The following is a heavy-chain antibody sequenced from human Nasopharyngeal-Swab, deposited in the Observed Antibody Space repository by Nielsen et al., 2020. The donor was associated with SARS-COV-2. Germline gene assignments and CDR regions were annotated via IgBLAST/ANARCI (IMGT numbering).Heavy chain of an antibody. J-gene: IGHJ4*02. D-gene: IGHD6-19*01. CDR3: ATGAGTYYDS. V-gene: IGHV3-74*01. CDR1: GFTFSGYW. Sequence: GESLKISCAASGFTFSGYWMHWVRQAPGKGLVWVSCVKSDGSTIYADSVKGRFTISRDNAKNTLYLQMNSLRAEDTAVYYCATGAGTYYDSWGQGTLVTVSS. CDR2: VKSDGST.